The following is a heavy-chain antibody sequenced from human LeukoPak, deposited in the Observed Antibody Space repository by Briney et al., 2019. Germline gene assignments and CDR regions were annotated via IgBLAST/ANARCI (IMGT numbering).Heavy chain of an antibody. CDR2: ISSTGGTT. J-gene: IGHJ4*02. CDR3: ARSPSSGWLEFDY. D-gene: IGHD6-19*01. V-gene: IGHV3-23*01. Sequence: GGSLRLSCAASKFTFSTYGMSWVRQAPGKGLEWVSSISSTGGTTYYADSVKGRFTISRDNSKNTLFLQMNSLRAEDTDVYYCARSPSSGWLEFDYWGQGTLVTVSS. CDR1: KFTFSTYG.